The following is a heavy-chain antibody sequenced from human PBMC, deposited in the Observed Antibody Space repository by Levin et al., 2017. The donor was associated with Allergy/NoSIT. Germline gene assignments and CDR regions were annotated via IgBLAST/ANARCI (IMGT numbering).Heavy chain of an antibody. V-gene: IGHV3-48*01. D-gene: IGHD5-18*01. CDR1: GFTFSSYS. CDR2: ISSSSSTI. CDR3: ARGNGKGYSYGLYEFDY. J-gene: IGHJ4*02. Sequence: GGSLRLSCAASGFTFSSYSMNWVRQAPGKGLEWVSYISSSSSTIYYADSVKGRFTISRDNAKNSLYLQMNSLRAEDTAVYYCARGNGKGYSYGLYEFDYWGQGTLVTVSS.